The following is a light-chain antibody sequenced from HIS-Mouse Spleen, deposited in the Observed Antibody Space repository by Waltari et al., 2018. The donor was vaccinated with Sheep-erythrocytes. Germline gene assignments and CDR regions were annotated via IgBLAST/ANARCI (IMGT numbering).Light chain of an antibody. CDR3: QSYDSSLSGWV. V-gene: IGLV1-40*01. J-gene: IGLJ3*02. Sequence: QSVLTQPPSVSGAPGQRVTISCTGSSSNLWVGYAVPWYQQLPGTAPKPLIYGNSNRPSGVPDRFSGSKSGTSASLAITGLQAEDEADYYCQSYDSSLSGWVFGGGTKLTVL. CDR1: SSNLWVGYA. CDR2: GNS.